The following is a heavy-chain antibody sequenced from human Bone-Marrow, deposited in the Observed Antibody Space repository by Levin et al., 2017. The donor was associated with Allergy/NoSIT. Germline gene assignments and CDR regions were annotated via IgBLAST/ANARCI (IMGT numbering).Heavy chain of an antibody. V-gene: IGHV3-15*01. CDR1: GFSFNDVW. Sequence: ETLSLTCAASGFSFNDVWMIWVRQSPGKGLEWVGHIKTKTDGGTAEYAAPVKGRFTISRDDSKTTLYLQMNSLNTEDTAMYYCATIGLVADWSADYWGQGTLVTVSS. D-gene: IGHD3-3*01. CDR3: ATIGLVADWSADY. J-gene: IGHJ4*02. CDR2: IKTKTDGGTA.